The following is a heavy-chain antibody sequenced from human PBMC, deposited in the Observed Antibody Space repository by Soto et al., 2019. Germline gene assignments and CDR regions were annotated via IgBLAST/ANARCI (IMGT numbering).Heavy chain of an antibody. Sequence: QVQLVESGGAVVQPGRSLRLSCAASGFTFSSHGMHWVRQAPGKGLEWVAIISYDGTKQFYRDSVKGRFTISRDNSKNTLYRQMNSLRPEDTAVYHCAKDRGFIDYSGNFDHCGQGTLVTVSS. V-gene: IGHV3-30*18. CDR2: ISYDGTKQ. D-gene: IGHD4-4*01. J-gene: IGHJ5*02. CDR1: GFTFSSHG. CDR3: AKDRGFIDYSGNFDH.